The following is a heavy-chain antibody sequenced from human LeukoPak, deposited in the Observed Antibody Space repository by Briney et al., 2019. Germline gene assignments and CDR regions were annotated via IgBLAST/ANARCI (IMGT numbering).Heavy chain of an antibody. V-gene: IGHV4-34*01. CDR1: GGSFSGYY. CDR3: ASSGIAVAGTGPHYFDN. J-gene: IGHJ4*02. Sequence: PSETLSLTCAVYGGSFSGYYWSWIRQPPGKGLEWIGEINHSGGTNYKSSLKSRVTISVDTSKNQFSLKLSSVTAADTAVYYCASSGIAVAGTGPHYFDNWGQGTLVTVSS. D-gene: IGHD6-19*01. CDR2: INHSGGT.